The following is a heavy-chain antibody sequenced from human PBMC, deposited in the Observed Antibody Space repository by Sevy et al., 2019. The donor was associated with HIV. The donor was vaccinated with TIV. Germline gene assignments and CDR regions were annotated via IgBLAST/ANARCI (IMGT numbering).Heavy chain of an antibody. Sequence: GGSLRLSCVAPGFKFNGHGIHWVRQAPGKGLQWVAGISHDGDNKIYGDSVKGRFSISGDQSKNTVYLQMGTLTPEDTAFFYCGRDLEVKNWRVVGGFVMWGVGTLFTVSS. CDR3: GRDLEVKNWRVVGGFVM. CDR1: GFKFNGHG. V-gene: IGHV3-30*14. D-gene: IGHD3-3*01. CDR2: ISHDGDNK. J-gene: IGHJ3*02.